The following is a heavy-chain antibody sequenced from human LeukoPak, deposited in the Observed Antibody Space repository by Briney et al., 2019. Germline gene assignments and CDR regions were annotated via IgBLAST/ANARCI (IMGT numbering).Heavy chain of an antibody. CDR1: GFTFNSYA. D-gene: IGHD6-19*01. J-gene: IGHJ3*02. CDR3: ARDSVLIAVAVRGAFDI. V-gene: IGHV3-23*01. CDR2: ISDSGGRI. Sequence: GGSLRLSCAASGFTFNSYAMTWVRQAPGKGLEWVSLISDSGGRIYYADSVKGRFTISRDNAKNSLYLQMNSLRAEDTALYYCARDSVLIAVAVRGAFDIWGQGTMVTVSS.